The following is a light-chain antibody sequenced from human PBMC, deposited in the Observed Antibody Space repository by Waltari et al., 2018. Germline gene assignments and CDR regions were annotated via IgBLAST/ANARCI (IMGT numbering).Light chain of an antibody. CDR2: DVS. J-gene: IGLJ1*01. Sequence: QSALTQPASVSGSPGQSITISCTGTRRAVGGYHYVSWSLQHPGKAPKLMMYDVSNRPSGVSNRFSGSKSGNTASLTISGLQAEDEADYYCSSYTSSSTPLYVFGTGTKVTVL. CDR3: SSYTSSSTPLYV. V-gene: IGLV2-14*03. CDR1: RRAVGGYHY.